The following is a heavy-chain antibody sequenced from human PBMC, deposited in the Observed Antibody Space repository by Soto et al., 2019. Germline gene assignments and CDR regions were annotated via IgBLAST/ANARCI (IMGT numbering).Heavy chain of an antibody. CDR2: IIPIFGTA. CDR3: AMTPTDHYDSSGYYFLPNDY. J-gene: IGHJ4*02. CDR1: GGTFSSYG. D-gene: IGHD3-22*01. Sequence: GASVKVSRKASGGTFSSYGISWVRPAPGPGLEWMGGIIPIFGTANYAQKFQGRVTITADESTSTAYMELSSLRSEDTAVYYCAMTPTDHYDSSGYYFLPNDYWGQGTLVTVSS. V-gene: IGHV1-69*13.